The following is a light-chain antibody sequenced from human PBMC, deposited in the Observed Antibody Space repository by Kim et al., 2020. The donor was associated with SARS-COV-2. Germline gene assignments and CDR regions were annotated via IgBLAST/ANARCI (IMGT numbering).Light chain of an antibody. Sequence: VSPGERATRSCRASQSVSSNLAWYQKKPGQAPRLLIYGASTRATGIPARFSGSGSGTEFTLTISSLQSEDFAVYYCQQYNNWPQTFGQGTKVDIK. CDR3: QQYNNWPQT. CDR2: GAS. V-gene: IGKV3-15*01. J-gene: IGKJ1*01. CDR1: QSVSSN.